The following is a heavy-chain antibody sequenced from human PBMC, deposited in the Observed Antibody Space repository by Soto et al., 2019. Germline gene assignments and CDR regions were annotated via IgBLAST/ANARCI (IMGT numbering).Heavy chain of an antibody. D-gene: IGHD3-10*02. CDR1: GYPFTSSD. CDR2: MNPNSGNT. Sequence: QVQGVQSGAALKKPGASVKVSCKASGYPFTSSDVTWSRQAPGQGLEWMGWMNPNSGNTGYAQKFQGRVTMTRDTSISTDYMALSCLSTDDTAVYYCARVAFITMSGSSFCYHYMDVWGKGTTVTVSS. J-gene: IGHJ6*03. V-gene: IGHV1-8*01. CDR3: ARVAFITMSGSSFCYHYMDV.